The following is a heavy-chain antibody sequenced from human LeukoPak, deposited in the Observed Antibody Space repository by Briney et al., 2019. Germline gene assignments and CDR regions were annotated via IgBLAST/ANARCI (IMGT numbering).Heavy chain of an antibody. V-gene: IGHV3-11*04. CDR1: GFKFGDYF. Sequence: GGSLRLSCEASGFKFGDYFMSWIRQFPGKGLEWIAFINGPSTNIDYADSVRGRFIISRDNGKNSLYLHMHSLRTEDTAVYYCATSRVYDYWGQGALVTVSS. D-gene: IGHD2-8*01. J-gene: IGHJ4*02. CDR2: INGPSTNI. CDR3: ATSRVYDY.